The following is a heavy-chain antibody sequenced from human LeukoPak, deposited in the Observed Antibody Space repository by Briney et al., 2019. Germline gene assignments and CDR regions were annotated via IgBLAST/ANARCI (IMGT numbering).Heavy chain of an antibody. Sequence: PGGSLRLSCAASGFFFSSYAMHWVRQAPGKGPEWVAVISYDGINIDYADSVKGRFTISRDNSKNTLYLQMNSLRAEDTAVYYCARCRDYNFWSGSAFDYWGQGTLVTVSS. V-gene: IGHV3-30*04. CDR3: ARCRDYNFWSGSAFDY. J-gene: IGHJ4*02. CDR1: GFFFSSYA. CDR2: ISYDGINI. D-gene: IGHD3-3*01.